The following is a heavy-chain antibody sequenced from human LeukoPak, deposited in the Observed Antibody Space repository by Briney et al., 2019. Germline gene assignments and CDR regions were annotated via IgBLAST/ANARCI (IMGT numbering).Heavy chain of an antibody. D-gene: IGHD6-13*01. Sequence: SETLSLTCTVSGGSISSYYWSWIRQPPGKGLEWIGYIYYSGSTNYNPSLKSRVTISVDTSKNQFSLKLSSVTAADTAVYYRAREKAADEIFDYWGQGTLVTVSS. CDR2: IYYSGST. V-gene: IGHV4-59*01. CDR3: AREKAADEIFDY. CDR1: GGSISSYY. J-gene: IGHJ4*02.